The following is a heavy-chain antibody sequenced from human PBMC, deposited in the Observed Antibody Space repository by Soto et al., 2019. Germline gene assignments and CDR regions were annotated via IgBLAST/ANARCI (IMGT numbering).Heavy chain of an antibody. J-gene: IGHJ4*02. CDR1: GFASSSYG. V-gene: IGHV3-30*03. CDR2: ISYDGSLQ. D-gene: IGHD5-18*01. CDR3: VSDRGYGHASVPYS. Sequence: QAQLVESGGGVVQPGRSLRLSCAASGFASSSYGMHWVRQAPGTGLGWVAVISYDGSLQHYADSVKGRFTISRDNSKNMVLLQMSSLRAEDTAVYYCVSDRGYGHASVPYSWGQGTLVSVSS.